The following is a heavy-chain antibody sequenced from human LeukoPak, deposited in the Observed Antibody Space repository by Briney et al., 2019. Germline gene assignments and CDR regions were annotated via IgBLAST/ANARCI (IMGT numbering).Heavy chain of an antibody. CDR3: ARDSAARGYGMDV. J-gene: IGHJ6*02. V-gene: IGHV3-53*01. CDR1: GFTFSSYA. CDR2: IYSGGST. D-gene: IGHD3-10*01. Sequence: PGGSLRLSCAASGFTFSSYAMSWVRQAPGKGLEWVSVIYSGGSTYYADSVKGRFTISRDNSKNTLYLQMNSLRAEDTAVYYCARDSAARGYGMDVWGQGTTVTSP.